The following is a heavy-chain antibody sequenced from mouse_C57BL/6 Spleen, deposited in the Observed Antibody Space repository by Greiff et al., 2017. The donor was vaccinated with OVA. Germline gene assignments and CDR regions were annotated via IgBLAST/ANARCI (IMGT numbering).Heavy chain of an antibody. CDR2: IRLKSDNYAT. CDR3: TFYYGNLYWYFDV. J-gene: IGHJ1*03. V-gene: IGHV6-3*01. CDR1: GFTFSNYW. Sequence: EVQLVESGGGLVQPGGSMKLSCVASGFTFSNYWMNWVRQSPEKGLEWVAQIRLKSDNYATHYAESVKGRFTISRDDSKSSVYLQMNNLRAEDTGIYYCTFYYGNLYWYFDVWGTGTTVTVSS. D-gene: IGHD2-1*01.